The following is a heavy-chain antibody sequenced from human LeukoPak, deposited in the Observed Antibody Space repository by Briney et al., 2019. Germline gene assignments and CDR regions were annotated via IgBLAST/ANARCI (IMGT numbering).Heavy chain of an antibody. Sequence: GGSLRLSCAASGFTFSSYSMNWVRQAPGKGLEWVSSISSSSGYIYYADSVKGRFTISRDNAKNSLYLQMNSLRAEDTAVYYCARDLVAVAGTGMDVWGQGTTVTVSS. CDR2: ISSSSGYI. J-gene: IGHJ6*02. V-gene: IGHV3-21*01. CDR3: ARDLVAVAGTGMDV. CDR1: GFTFSSYS. D-gene: IGHD6-19*01.